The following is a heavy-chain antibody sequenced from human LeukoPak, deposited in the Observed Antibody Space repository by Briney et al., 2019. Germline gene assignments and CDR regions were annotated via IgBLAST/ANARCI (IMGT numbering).Heavy chain of an antibody. V-gene: IGHV1-18*01. Sequence: ASVKVSCKASGGTFSSYAISWVRQAPGQGLEWMGWISAYNGNTIYAQKLQGRVTMTTDTSTSTAYMELKSLRSDDTAVYYCARAGDYAPPFDYWGQGTLVTVSS. CDR3: ARAGDYAPPFDY. D-gene: IGHD4-17*01. J-gene: IGHJ4*02. CDR1: GGTFSSYA. CDR2: ISAYNGNT.